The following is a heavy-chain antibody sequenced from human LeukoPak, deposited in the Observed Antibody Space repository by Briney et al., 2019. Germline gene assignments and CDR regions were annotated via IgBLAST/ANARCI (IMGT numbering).Heavy chain of an antibody. CDR3: ARGPHTGVNYYDSSAYYY. V-gene: IGHV4-34*01. J-gene: IGHJ4*02. CDR1: GGSFSGYY. CDR2: INHSGST. Sequence: PSETLSLTCAVYGGSFSGYYWSWIRQPPGKGLEWIGEINHSGSTNYNPPLKSRVTISVDTSKNQFSLKLSSVTAADTAVYYCARGPHTGVNYYDSSAYYYWGQGTLVTVSS. D-gene: IGHD3-22*01.